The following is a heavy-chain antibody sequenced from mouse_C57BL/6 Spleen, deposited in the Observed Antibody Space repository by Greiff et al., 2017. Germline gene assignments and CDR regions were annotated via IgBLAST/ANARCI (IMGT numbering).Heavy chain of an antibody. CDR2: INHGSGGT. J-gene: IGHJ4*01. CDR1: GYAFTNYL. V-gene: IGHV1-54*01. D-gene: IGHD2-2*01. Sequence: VQLQQSGAELVRPGTSVKVSCKASGYAFTNYLIEWVQQRPGQGLEWIGVINHGSGGTYYNEKLKGKATRTADKSSSTAYMQLSSLTSEDSAVYFWAREEAGYYYARDYWGQGTSVTVSS. CDR3: AREEAGYYYARDY.